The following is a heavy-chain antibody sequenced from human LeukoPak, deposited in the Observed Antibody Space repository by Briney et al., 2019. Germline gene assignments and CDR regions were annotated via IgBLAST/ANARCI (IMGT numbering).Heavy chain of an antibody. D-gene: IGHD2-2*01. Sequence: GGSLRLSCEASGFTLSTSAMHWVRQAPGKGLEWVAVMSSDGTNKYYGDSVKGRFTISRDNSNLFLQMNSLRAEDTALYYCAREQVVPAVLDYWGQGTLVTVSS. CDR2: MSSDGTNK. J-gene: IGHJ4*02. V-gene: IGHV3-30-3*01. CDR3: AREQVVPAVLDY. CDR1: GFTLSTSA.